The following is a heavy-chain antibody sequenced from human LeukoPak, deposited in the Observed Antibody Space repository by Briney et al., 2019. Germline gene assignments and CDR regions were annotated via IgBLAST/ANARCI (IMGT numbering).Heavy chain of an antibody. CDR2: IIPILGIA. CDR1: GGTFSSYT. CDR3: ARKGDYYDSSGYSVGYGDAFDI. J-gene: IGHJ3*02. Sequence: SAKVSCKASGGTFSSYTISWVRQAPGQGLEWMGRIIPILGIANYAQKFQGRVTITADKSASTAYMELSSLRSEDTAVYYCARKGDYYDSSGYSVGYGDAFDIWGQGTMVTVSS. D-gene: IGHD3-22*01. V-gene: IGHV1-69*02.